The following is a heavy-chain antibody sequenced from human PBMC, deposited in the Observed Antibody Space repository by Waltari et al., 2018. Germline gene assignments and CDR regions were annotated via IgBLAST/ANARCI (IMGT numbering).Heavy chain of an antibody. D-gene: IGHD3-10*01. J-gene: IGHJ6*02. CDR3: AIDSSMVRGVMRLGMDV. CDR1: GYTLTELS. CDR2: FDPEDGET. Sequence: QVQLVQSGAEVKKPGASVKVSCKVSGYTLTELSMHWVRQAPGKGLEWMGGFDPEDGETIYAQKYQGRVTMTEDTSTDTAYMELSSLRSEDTAVYYCAIDSSMVRGVMRLGMDVWGQGTTVTVSS. V-gene: IGHV1-24*01.